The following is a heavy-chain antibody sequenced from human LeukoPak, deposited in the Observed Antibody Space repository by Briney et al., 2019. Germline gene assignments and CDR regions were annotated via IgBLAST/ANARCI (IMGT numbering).Heavy chain of an antibody. CDR3: ARDRRRYYDSSGNYDY. J-gene: IGHJ4*02. Sequence: SETLSLTCAVSGGSLSGYYWTWIRQPPGKGLEWIGEINHSGSTNYNPSLKSRVTISVDTSKKQFFLKLNSVTAADTAVYYCARDRRRYYDSSGNYDYWGQGTLVTVSS. V-gene: IGHV4-34*01. CDR1: GGSLSGYY. CDR2: INHSGST. D-gene: IGHD3-22*01.